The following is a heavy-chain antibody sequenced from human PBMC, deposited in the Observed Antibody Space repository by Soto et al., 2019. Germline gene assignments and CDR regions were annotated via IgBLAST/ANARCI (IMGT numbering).Heavy chain of an antibody. CDR1: GGSISSYY. J-gene: IGHJ4*02. CDR3: ARSGDSGYDLSFEY. V-gene: IGHV4-59*01. Sequence: PSETLSLTCTVSGGSISSYYWSWIRQPPGKGLEWIGYIYYSGSTNYNPSLKSRVTISVDTSKNQFSLKLSSVTAADTAVYYCARSGDSGYDLSFEYWGQGTLVTVPS. CDR2: IYYSGST. D-gene: IGHD5-12*01.